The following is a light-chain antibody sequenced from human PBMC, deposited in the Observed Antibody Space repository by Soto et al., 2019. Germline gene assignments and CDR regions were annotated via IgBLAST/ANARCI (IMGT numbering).Light chain of an antibody. V-gene: IGKV3-20*01. J-gene: IGKJ1*01. CDR1: QSVSSSY. CDR3: QQYYGRPPWT. Sequence: EIVLTPSPGTLSLSPVERATLSCRASQSVSSSYLAWYQQTPGQAPRLLIFGASIRATGIPARFSGSGSGTDFTLTISSLQSEDFAVYYCQQYYGRPPWTFGQGTKVDIK. CDR2: GAS.